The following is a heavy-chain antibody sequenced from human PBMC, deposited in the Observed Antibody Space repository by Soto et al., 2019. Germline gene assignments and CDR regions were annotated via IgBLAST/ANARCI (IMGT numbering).Heavy chain of an antibody. CDR1: GGSFSGYY. CDR3: ARGRVIYVWGSYRYFDY. Sequence: QVQLQQWGAGLLKPSETLSLTCAVYGGSFSGYYWSWIRQPPGKGLEWIGEINHSGSTNYNPSLKSRVTISVDTSKNQFSLKLSSVTAADTAVYYCARGRVIYVWGSYRYFDYWGQGTLVTVSS. CDR2: INHSGST. J-gene: IGHJ4*02. V-gene: IGHV4-34*01. D-gene: IGHD3-16*02.